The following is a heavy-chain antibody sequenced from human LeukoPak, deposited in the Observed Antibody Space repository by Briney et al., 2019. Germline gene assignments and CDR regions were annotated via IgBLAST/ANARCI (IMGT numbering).Heavy chain of an antibody. CDR2: IYYSGST. Sequence: PSETLSLTCTVSGGSISSYYWSWIRQPPGKGLEWIGYIYYSGSTNYNPSLKSRVTISVDTSKNQFSLKLCSVTAADTAVYYCASFPRAGNFDYWGQGTLVTVSS. V-gene: IGHV4-59*01. CDR3: ASFPRAGNFDY. J-gene: IGHJ4*02. CDR1: GGSISSYY. D-gene: IGHD6-19*01.